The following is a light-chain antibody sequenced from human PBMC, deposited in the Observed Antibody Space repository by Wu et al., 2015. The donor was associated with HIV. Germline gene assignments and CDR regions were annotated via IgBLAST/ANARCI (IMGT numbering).Light chain of an antibody. Sequence: EIVMTQSPATLSVSPGERATLSCRASQSVSRNLGWYQQKPGQPPRLLIYGASTRAAGIPARFSGSGSGTEFTLTISSLQSEDFAVYYCQQYNNWPPWTFGQGTKVEIK. CDR3: QQYNNWPPWT. CDR1: QSVSRN. CDR2: GAS. V-gene: IGKV3-15*01. J-gene: IGKJ1*01.